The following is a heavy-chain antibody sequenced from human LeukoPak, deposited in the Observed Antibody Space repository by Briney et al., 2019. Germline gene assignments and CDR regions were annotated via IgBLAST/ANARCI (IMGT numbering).Heavy chain of an antibody. D-gene: IGHD2-15*01. CDR2: ISGSGGST. Sequence: GGSLRLSCAASGFTFSSYAMSWVRQAPGKGLEWVSAISGSGGSTYYADSVKGRFTISRDNSKNTLYLQMNSLRAEDTAVYYCAKRYCSGGSCYPELHAFDIWGQGTMVTVSS. CDR1: GFTFSSYA. CDR3: AKRYCSGGSCYPELHAFDI. V-gene: IGHV3-23*01. J-gene: IGHJ3*02.